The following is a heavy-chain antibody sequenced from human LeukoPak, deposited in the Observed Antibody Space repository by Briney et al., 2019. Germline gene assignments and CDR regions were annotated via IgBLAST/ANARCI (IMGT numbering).Heavy chain of an antibody. J-gene: IGHJ6*02. CDR2: IYTSGST. Sequence: PSETLSLTCTVSGGSISSYYWSWIRQPAGKGLEWIGRIYTSGSTNYNPSLKSRVTMSVDTSKNQFSLKLSSVTAADTAVYYCARDARARYNWNHYRGIYGMDVWGQGTTVTVSS. V-gene: IGHV4-4*07. D-gene: IGHD1-14*01. CDR3: ARDARARYNWNHYRGIYGMDV. CDR1: GGSISSYY.